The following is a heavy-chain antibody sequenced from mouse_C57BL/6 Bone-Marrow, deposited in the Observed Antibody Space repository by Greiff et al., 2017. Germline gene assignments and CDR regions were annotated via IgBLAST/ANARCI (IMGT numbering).Heavy chain of an antibody. D-gene: IGHD1-1*01. Sequence: VQLKHSGAELVRPGASVKLSCTASGFNIKDDYMHWVKQRPEQGLEWIGWIDPENGDTEYASKFQGKATITADTSSNTAYLQLSSLTSEDTAVYYCTTGYGSSYWYFDVWGTGTTVTVSS. J-gene: IGHJ1*03. V-gene: IGHV14-4*01. CDR2: IDPENGDT. CDR3: TTGYGSSYWYFDV. CDR1: GFNIKDDY.